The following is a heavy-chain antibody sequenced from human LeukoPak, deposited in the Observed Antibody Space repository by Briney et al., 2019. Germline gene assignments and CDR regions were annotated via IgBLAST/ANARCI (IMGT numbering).Heavy chain of an antibody. V-gene: IGHV3-23*01. D-gene: IGHD3-22*01. J-gene: IGHJ4*02. CDR2: ISGSGGST. CDR1: GFTFSSYA. Sequence: PGGSLRLSCAASGFTFSSYAMSWVRQAPGKGLEWVSAISGSGGSTYYADSVKGRFTISRDNAKNSLYLQMNCLRAEDTAVYYCARSYYDSSGSNFDYWGQGTLVTVSS. CDR3: ARSYYDSSGSNFDY.